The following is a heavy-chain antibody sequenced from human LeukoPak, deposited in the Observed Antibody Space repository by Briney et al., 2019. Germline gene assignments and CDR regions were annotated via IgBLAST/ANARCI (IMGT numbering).Heavy chain of an antibody. CDR2: IWYDGSNK. CDR3: AVTYDKDYYYMDV. V-gene: IGHV3-33*01. CDR1: GFTFSSYG. Sequence: PGRSLRLSCAASGFTFSSYGMHWVRQAPGKGLEWVAVIWYDGSNKYYADSVKGRFTISRDNSKNTLYLQMSSLRAEDTAVYYCAVTYDKDYYYMDVWGKGTTVTVSS. J-gene: IGHJ6*03. D-gene: IGHD3-22*01.